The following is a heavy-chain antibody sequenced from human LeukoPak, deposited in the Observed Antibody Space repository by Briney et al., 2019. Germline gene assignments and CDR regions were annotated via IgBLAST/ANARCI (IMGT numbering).Heavy chain of an antibody. CDR2: IYYSGST. D-gene: IGHD3-10*01. CDR3: ARHDSYGSVNWFDP. CDR1: GGSISSYY. J-gene: IGHJ5*02. Sequence: SETLSLTCTVSGGSISSYYWSWIRQPPGKGLEWIGYIYYSGSTYYNPSLKSRVTISVDTSKNQFSLKLSSVTAADTAVYYCARHDSYGSVNWFDPWGQGTLVTVSS. V-gene: IGHV4-59*04.